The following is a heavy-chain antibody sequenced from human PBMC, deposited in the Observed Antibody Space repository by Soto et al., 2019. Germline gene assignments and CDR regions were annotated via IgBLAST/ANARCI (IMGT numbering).Heavy chain of an antibody. CDR2: INHSGST. CDR1: GGSFCGYY. V-gene: IGHV4-34*01. D-gene: IGHD2-21*01. Sequence: SETLSLTCAVYGGSFCGYYWTWIRQPPGTGLEWIGEINHSGSTNYNPSLKSRVTISVDTSKNQFSLKLTSVTAADTAVYYCARDKIPGLFDYWGQGTLVTVSS. J-gene: IGHJ4*02. CDR3: ARDKIPGLFDY.